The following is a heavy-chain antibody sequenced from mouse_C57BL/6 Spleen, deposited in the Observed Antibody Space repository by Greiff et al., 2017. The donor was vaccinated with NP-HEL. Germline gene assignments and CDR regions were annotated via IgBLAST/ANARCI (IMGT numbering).Heavy chain of an antibody. D-gene: IGHD1-1*01. Sequence: QVQLQQPGAELVKPGASVKLSCKASGYTFTSYWMHWVKQRPGQGLEWIGMIHPNSGSTNYNEKFKSKATLTVDKSSSTAYLQLSSLTSEDSAVYYCAGLLRNYFDYWGQGTTLTVSS. V-gene: IGHV1-64*01. CDR1: GYTFTSYW. CDR3: AGLLRNYFDY. CDR2: IHPNSGST. J-gene: IGHJ2*01.